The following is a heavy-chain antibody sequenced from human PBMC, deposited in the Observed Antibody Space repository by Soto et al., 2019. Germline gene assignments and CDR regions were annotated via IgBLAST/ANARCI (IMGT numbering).Heavy chain of an antibody. CDR2: IVVGSGNT. D-gene: IGHD2-15*01. J-gene: IGHJ5*02. V-gene: IGHV1-58*02. CDR3: ARRGRVAAPYNWFDP. CDR1: GFTFTSSA. Sequence: SVKVSCKASGFTFTSSAMQWVRQARGQRLEWIGWIVVGSGNTNYAQKFQERVTITRDMSTSTAYMELSSLRSEDTAVYYCARRGRVAAPYNWFDPWGQGTLVTVSS.